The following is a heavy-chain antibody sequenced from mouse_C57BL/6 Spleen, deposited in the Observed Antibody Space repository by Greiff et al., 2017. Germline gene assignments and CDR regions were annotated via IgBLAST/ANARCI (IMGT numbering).Heavy chain of an antibody. Sequence: VQLQQPGAELVMPGASVKLSCKASGYTFTSYWMHWVKQRPGQGLEWIGEIDPSDSYTNYNQKFKGKSTLTVDKSSRTAYMQLSSLTSEDSAVYYCARYHYGNYPFDYWGQGTTLTVSS. CDR3: ARYHYGNYPFDY. V-gene: IGHV1-69*01. D-gene: IGHD2-1*01. J-gene: IGHJ2*01. CDR2: IDPSDSYT. CDR1: GYTFTSYW.